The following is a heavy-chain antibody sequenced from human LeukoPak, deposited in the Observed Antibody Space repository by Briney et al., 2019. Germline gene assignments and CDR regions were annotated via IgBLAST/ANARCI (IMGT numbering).Heavy chain of an antibody. CDR3: ARDNSMTAFDI. D-gene: IGHD1-1*01. Sequence: GGSLRLSCAASGFTFSSHGMNWVRQTPGKGLEWVSYISKTSNTRDYADSVKGRFTISRDNDKNSLYLQMNSLRAEDTALYYCARDNSMTAFDIWGQGTMVTVSS. CDR2: ISKTSNTR. V-gene: IGHV3-48*04. CDR1: GFTFSSHG. J-gene: IGHJ3*02.